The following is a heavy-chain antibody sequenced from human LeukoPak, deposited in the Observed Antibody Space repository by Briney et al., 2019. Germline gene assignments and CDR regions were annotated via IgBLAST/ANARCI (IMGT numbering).Heavy chain of an antibody. J-gene: IGHJ4*02. CDR2: IYYSGST. CDR3: ARTNSGSSSIDY. Sequence: SETLPLTCTVSGCSISSYYWSWIRQPPGKGLEWIGYIYYSGSTNYNPSLKSRVTISVDTSKNQFSLKLSSVTAADTAVYYCARTNSGSSSIDYWGQGTLVTVSS. D-gene: IGHD1-26*01. V-gene: IGHV4-59*08. CDR1: GCSISSYY.